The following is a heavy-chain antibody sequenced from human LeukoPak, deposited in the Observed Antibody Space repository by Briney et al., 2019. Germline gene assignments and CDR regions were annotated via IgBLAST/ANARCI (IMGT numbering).Heavy chain of an antibody. V-gene: IGHV4-61*01. D-gene: IGHD6-13*01. CDR2: IYYRGST. Sequence: PSETLSLTCTVSGGSVSSGSYYWSWIRQPPGKGLEWIGHIYYRGSTNYNPSLKSRVTISVDTSKNQFSLKLSSVTAADTAVYYCARLAAAGSYPFDYWAQGTQVTVSS. CDR1: GGSVSSGSYY. CDR3: ARLAAAGSYPFDY. J-gene: IGHJ4*02.